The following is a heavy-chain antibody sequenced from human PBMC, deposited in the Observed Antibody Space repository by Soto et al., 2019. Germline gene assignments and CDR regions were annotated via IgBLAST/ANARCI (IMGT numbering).Heavy chain of an antibody. D-gene: IGHD3-10*01. V-gene: IGHV1-69*01. J-gene: IGHJ4*02. Sequence: QVQLVQSGAEVKKPGSSVKVSCKASGGTFSSYAISWVRQAPGQGLEGMGGIIPIFGTANYAQKFQGRVTITADESTSTAYMELSSMSSEDTAVYYCARGGYYVSGSYCDPEFDYWGQGTLVTVSS. CDR1: GGTFSSYA. CDR3: ARGGYYVSGSYCDPEFDY. CDR2: IIPIFGTA.